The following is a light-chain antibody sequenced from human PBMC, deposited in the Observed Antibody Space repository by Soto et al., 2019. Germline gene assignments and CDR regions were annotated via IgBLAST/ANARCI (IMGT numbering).Light chain of an antibody. V-gene: IGKV3-11*01. CDR1: QSVSSY. J-gene: IGKJ1*01. CDR3: QERISWLPWT. Sequence: EIGLKDSPSTLSLSPGERATLSCRASQSVSSYLAWYQQKPGQAPRLLIYDASKRASGIPARFSGSASGTDFTLTISSLEPEDFGVYYWQERISWLPWTFGQGTKVDI. CDR2: DAS.